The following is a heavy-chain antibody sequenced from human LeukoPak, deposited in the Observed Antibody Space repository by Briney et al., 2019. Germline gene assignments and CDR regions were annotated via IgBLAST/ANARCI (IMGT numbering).Heavy chain of an antibody. CDR3: ARRRAVAGGAFDY. V-gene: IGHV4-59*08. Sequence: NPSETLSLTCTVSGLSISSYYWSWLRQPPGKGLEWVGYIYYSGSTNYNPSLKSRVTISVDTSKNQFSLKLSSVTAADTAVYYCARRRAVAGGAFDYWGQGTLATVSS. J-gene: IGHJ4*02. CDR1: GLSISSYY. CDR2: IYYSGST. D-gene: IGHD6-19*01.